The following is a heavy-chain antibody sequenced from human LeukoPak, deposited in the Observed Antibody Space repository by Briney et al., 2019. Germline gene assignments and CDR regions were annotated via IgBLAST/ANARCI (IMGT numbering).Heavy chain of an antibody. CDR3: AKARSTRKTIDY. CDR1: GFTFDDYA. D-gene: IGHD1/OR15-1a*01. Sequence: PGGSLRLSCAASGFTFDDYAMHWVRQAPGKGLEWVSGIGWNSGSIGYADSVKGRFTISRDNAKNSLYLQMNSLRAEDTALYYCAKARSTRKTIDYWGQGTLVTVSS. J-gene: IGHJ4*02. V-gene: IGHV3-9*01. CDR2: IGWNSGSI.